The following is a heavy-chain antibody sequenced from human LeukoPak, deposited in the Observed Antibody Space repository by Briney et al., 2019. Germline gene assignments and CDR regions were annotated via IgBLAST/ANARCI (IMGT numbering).Heavy chain of an antibody. J-gene: IGHJ4*02. CDR3: ARRRDFIDY. Sequence: GGSLRLSCAASGFTFSGFWMSWVRQAPTKGLEWVSYSSSSGSTIYYADSVKGRFAISRDNAKNSLYLQMNSLRAEDTAVYYCARRRDFIDYWGQGTLVTVSS. D-gene: IGHD3/OR15-3a*01. CDR1: GFTFSGFW. CDR2: SSSSGSTI. V-gene: IGHV3-11*01.